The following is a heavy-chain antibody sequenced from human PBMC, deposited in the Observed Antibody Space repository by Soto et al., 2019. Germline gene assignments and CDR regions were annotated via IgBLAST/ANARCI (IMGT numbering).Heavy chain of an antibody. CDR2: IYYSGTT. CDR3: AREVGCSGGSCYSAFDY. V-gene: IGHV4-31*03. D-gene: IGHD2-15*01. CDR1: GLSIKTGGYY. Sequence: PSETLSLTCSVSGLSIKTGGYYWTWIRQHPERGLEWIGYIYYSGTTYFNPSLESRVSMSVDLSMNQFSMRLTSVTDADTAVYYCAREVGCSGGSCYSAFDYWGQGTLVTVSS. J-gene: IGHJ4*02.